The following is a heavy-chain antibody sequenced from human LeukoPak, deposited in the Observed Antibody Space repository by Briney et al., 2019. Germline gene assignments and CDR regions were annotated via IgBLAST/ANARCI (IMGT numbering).Heavy chain of an antibody. CDR2: IYYSGST. V-gene: IGHV4-30-4*01. D-gene: IGHD2-2*01. CDR1: GGSISSGDYY. J-gene: IGHJ6*02. Sequence: PSQTLSLTCTVSGGSISSGDYYWSWIRQPPGQGLEWIGYIYYSGSTYYNPSLKSRVTISVDTSKNQFSLKLSSVTAADTAVYYCARGYCSSTSCFSIYYYGMDVWGQGTTVTVSS. CDR3: ARGYCSSTSCFSIYYYGMDV.